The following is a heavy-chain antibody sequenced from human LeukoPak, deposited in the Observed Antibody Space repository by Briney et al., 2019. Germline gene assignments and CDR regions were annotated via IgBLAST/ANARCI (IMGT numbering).Heavy chain of an antibody. V-gene: IGHV1-69*04. CDR1: GYTFTSYG. Sequence: ASVKVSCKASGYTFTSYGISWVRQAPGQGLEWMGRIIPILGIANYAQKFQGRVTITADKSTSTAYMELSSLRSEDTAVYYCARTGDGYNLGGFDPWGQGTLVTVSS. CDR2: IIPILGIA. J-gene: IGHJ5*02. D-gene: IGHD5-24*01. CDR3: ARTGDGYNLGGFDP.